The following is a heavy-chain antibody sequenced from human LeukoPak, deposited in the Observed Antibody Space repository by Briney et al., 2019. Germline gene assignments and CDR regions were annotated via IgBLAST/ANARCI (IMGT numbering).Heavy chain of an antibody. J-gene: IGHJ6*03. Sequence: GSLRLSCAASGFTFSSYWMSWVRQGPGKGLEWVANIKQDGSEKYYVDSVKGRFTISRDNAKNSLYLQMNSLRAEDTAVYYCARALLSSWYYYYYMDVWGKGTTVTVSS. D-gene: IGHD6-13*01. V-gene: IGHV3-7*01. CDR2: IKQDGSEK. CDR3: ARALLSSWYYYYYMDV. CDR1: GFTFSSYW.